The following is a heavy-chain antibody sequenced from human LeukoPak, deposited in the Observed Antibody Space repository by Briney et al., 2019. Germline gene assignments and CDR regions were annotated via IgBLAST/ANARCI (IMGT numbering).Heavy chain of an antibody. J-gene: IGHJ4*02. CDR1: AGSISSYY. D-gene: IGHD3-22*01. Sequence: SETLSLTCTVSAGSISSYYWSWIRQPAGKGLESIRHNSTRGSTNYNPSLKSRVTMSVDTSKNQFSLKLSSVTAADTAVYYCARVRYSDSSVLTRKRSYYFDYWGQGTLVTVSS. CDR2: NSTRGST. CDR3: ARVRYSDSSVLTRKRSYYFDY. V-gene: IGHV4-4*07.